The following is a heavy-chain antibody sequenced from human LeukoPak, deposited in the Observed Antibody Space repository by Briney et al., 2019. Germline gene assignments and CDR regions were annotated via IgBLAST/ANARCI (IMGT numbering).Heavy chain of an antibody. CDR2: ISYDGSNK. CDR3: ARGAYRYCSSTSCYTADY. Sequence: PGGSLRLSCAASGFTFSSYAMHWVRQAPGKGLEWVAVISYDGSNKYYADSVKGRFTISRDNSKNTLYLQMNSLRAEDTAVYYCARGAYRYCSSTSCYTADYWGQGTLVTVCS. CDR1: GFTFSSYA. J-gene: IGHJ4*02. D-gene: IGHD2-2*02. V-gene: IGHV3-30*01.